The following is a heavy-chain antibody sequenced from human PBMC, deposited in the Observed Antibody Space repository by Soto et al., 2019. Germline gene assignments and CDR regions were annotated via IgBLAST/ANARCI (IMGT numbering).Heavy chain of an antibody. V-gene: IGHV3-23*01. CDR1: GFTFSSYA. Sequence: EVQLLESGGGLVQPGGSLRLSCAASGFTFSSYAMSWVRQAPGKGLEWVSAMSGSGGSTYYADSVKGRFTISRDKSKNTLYLQMNRLRAEDTALYYCAKDGSGPYYYGMDVWGQGTTVTVSS. CDR2: MSGSGGST. CDR3: AKDGSGPYYYGMDV. D-gene: IGHD3-3*01. J-gene: IGHJ6*02.